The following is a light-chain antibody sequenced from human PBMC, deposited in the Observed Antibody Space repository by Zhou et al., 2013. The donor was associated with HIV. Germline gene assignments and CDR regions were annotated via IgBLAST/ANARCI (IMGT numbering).Light chain of an antibody. CDR3: QQYNSWPLT. J-gene: IGKJ3*01. V-gene: IGKV3-15*01. Sequence: EIVMTQFPATLSVSPGETATLSCRASQSLSTYLAWYQQKPGQAPRLLIYRESTRATGIPARFSGSGSGTDFTLTISSLQSEDFAVYYCQQYNSWPLTFGPGTKVDIK. CDR2: RES. CDR1: QSLSTY.